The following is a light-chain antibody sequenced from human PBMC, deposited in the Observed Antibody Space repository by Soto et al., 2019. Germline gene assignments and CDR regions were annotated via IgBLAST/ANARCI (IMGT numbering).Light chain of an antibody. J-gene: IGLJ2*01. CDR3: CSYAGGTTLV. V-gene: IGLV2-23*01. Sequence: QSVLTQPASVSGSPGQSITISCTGTSNDVGRYNLVSWYQQHPGKAPKLMIYEDSKRPSGVSNRFSGSKSGNTASLTISGLQAEDEADYYCCSYAGGTTLVFGGGTKLTVL. CDR2: EDS. CDR1: SNDVGRYNL.